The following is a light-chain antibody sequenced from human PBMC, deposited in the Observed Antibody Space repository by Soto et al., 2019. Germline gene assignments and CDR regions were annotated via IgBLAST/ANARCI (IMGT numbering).Light chain of an antibody. Sequence: EIVMTQSPVTLSVSPGERAALSCRASQSVGDNLAWYQQKPGQPPRLLIYGASSRATGIPARFSGSGSGTEFTLTINSLQSEDCAVYYCQQYNKWPPYTFGQGTKLEIK. CDR3: QQYNKWPPYT. J-gene: IGKJ2*01. CDR1: QSVGDN. V-gene: IGKV3-15*01. CDR2: GAS.